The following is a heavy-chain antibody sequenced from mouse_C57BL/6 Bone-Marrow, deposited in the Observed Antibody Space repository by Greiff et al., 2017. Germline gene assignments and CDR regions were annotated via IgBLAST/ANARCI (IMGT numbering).Heavy chain of an antibody. V-gene: IGHV2-5*01. CDR3: AKDYSNYVAMDY. CDR2: IWRGGST. Sequence: QVQLQQSGPGLVQPSQRLSITCTVSGFSLTSYGVHWVRQSPGKGLEWLGVIWRGGSTDYNAAIMSGLTITNDNSTSQVFFKMNSLQADDTAIYYCAKDYSNYVAMDYWGQGTSVTVSS. D-gene: IGHD2-5*01. J-gene: IGHJ4*01. CDR1: GFSLTSYG.